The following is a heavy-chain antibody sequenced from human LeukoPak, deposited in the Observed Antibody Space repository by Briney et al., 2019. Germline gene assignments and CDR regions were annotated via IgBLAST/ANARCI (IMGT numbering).Heavy chain of an antibody. J-gene: IGHJ2*01. CDR3: ARGTRYSSGWDWYFDL. CDR1: GGSISSGGYY. D-gene: IGHD6-19*01. Sequence: SETLTLTCTVSGGSISSGGYYWSWIRQHPGKGLEWIGYIYYSGSTYYNPSLKSRVTISVDRSKNQFSLKLSSVTAADTAVYYCARGTRYSSGWDWYFDLWGRGTLVTVSS. V-gene: IGHV4-31*03. CDR2: IYYSGST.